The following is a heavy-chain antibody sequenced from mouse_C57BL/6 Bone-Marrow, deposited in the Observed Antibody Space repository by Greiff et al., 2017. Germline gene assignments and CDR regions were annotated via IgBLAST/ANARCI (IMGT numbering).Heavy chain of an antibody. CDR1: GYTFTTYP. CDR2: FHPYNDDT. Sequence: VKLQQSGAELVKPGASVKMSCKASGYTFTTYPIEWMKQNHGKSLEWIGNFHPYNDDTKYNEKFKGKATLTVETSSSTVYLELSRLTSDDSAVYYCAIYYYGSSPFAYWGQGTLVTVSA. J-gene: IGHJ3*01. V-gene: IGHV1-47*01. D-gene: IGHD1-1*01. CDR3: AIYYYGSSPFAY.